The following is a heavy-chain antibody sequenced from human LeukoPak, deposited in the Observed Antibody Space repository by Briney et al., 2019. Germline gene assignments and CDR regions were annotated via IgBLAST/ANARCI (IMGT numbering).Heavy chain of an antibody. Sequence: GGSLRLSCEGSGFPFDSDALSWVRRAPGKGLEWVSGLSTRSNKTYYADNVKGRFTISRDNAKNSLYLQMNSLRAEDTAVYYCAREGGGWYGYYFDYWGQGTLVTVSS. CDR2: LSTRSNKT. J-gene: IGHJ4*02. CDR3: AREGGGWYGYYFDY. CDR1: GFPFDSDA. V-gene: IGHV3-23*01. D-gene: IGHD6-19*01.